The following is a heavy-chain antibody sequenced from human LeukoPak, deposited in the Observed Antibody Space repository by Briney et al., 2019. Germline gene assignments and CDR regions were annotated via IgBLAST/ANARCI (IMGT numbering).Heavy chain of an antibody. CDR3: AKDDYDILPG. CDR2: IYYTGST. Sequence: SETLSLTCTVSGDSISISSYYWGWIRQPPGKGLEWIGSIYYTGSTYYNPSLKSRVTISIQMSKNQFSLKLSSVTAADTAVYYCAKDDYDILPGWGQGTLVTVSS. CDR1: GDSISISSYY. V-gene: IGHV4-39*07. D-gene: IGHD3-9*01. J-gene: IGHJ4*02.